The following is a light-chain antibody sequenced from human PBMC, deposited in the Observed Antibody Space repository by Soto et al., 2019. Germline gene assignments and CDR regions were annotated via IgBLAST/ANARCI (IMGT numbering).Light chain of an antibody. J-gene: IGLJ2*01. CDR1: SSNIGAGYD. CDR3: QSYDSSLSVV. CDR2: DNT. Sequence: QLVLTQPPSVSGAPGQRVTISCTGSSSNIGAGYDVHWYQHLPGTAPKLLIYDNTNRPSGVPDRFSGSKSGTSASLAITGLLAEDEADYYCQSYDSSLSVVFGGGTKLTVL. V-gene: IGLV1-40*01.